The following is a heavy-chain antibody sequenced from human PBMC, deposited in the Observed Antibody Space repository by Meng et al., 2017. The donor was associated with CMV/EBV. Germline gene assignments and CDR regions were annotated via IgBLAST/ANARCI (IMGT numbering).Heavy chain of an antibody. CDR3: ARGQSRIVVPAASVDYYYGMDV. CDR2: IIPIFGTA. Sequence: SVKVSCKASGGTFSSYAISWVRQAPGQGLEWMGGIIPIFGTANYAQKLQGRVTITTDESTSTAYMELSSLRSEDTAMYYCARGQSRIVVPAASVDYYYGMDVWGQGTTVTVSS. D-gene: IGHD2-2*01. CDR1: GGTFSSYA. J-gene: IGHJ6*02. V-gene: IGHV1-69*05.